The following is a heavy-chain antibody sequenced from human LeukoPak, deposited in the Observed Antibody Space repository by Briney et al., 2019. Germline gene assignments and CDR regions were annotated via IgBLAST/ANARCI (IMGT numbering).Heavy chain of an antibody. CDR3: AKAPGGYYSYFDY. Sequence: GSLGLSCAASGFSFSSSAMNWVRQAPGKGLEWVSDISGSGSNTYYADSVKGRFTISGDNSKNTLFLQMNSLRAEDTAIYYCAKAPGGYYSYFDYWGQGTLVTVSS. D-gene: IGHD3-3*01. V-gene: IGHV3-23*01. CDR1: GFSFSSSA. CDR2: ISGSGSNT. J-gene: IGHJ4*02.